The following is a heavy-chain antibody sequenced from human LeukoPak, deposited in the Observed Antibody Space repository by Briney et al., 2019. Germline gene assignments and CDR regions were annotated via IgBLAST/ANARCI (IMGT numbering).Heavy chain of an antibody. J-gene: IGHJ4*02. D-gene: IGHD3-22*01. CDR3: ARVLRNYYDSSGYYDY. CDR2: IIPIFGTA. V-gene: IGHV1-69*13. Sequence: GASVKVSCKASGGTFSSYAISWVRQAPGQGLEWMGGIIPIFGTANYAQKFQGRVTITADESTSTAYMELSSLRSEDTAVYYCARVLRNYYDSSGYYDYWGQGTLVTVSS. CDR1: GGTFSSYA.